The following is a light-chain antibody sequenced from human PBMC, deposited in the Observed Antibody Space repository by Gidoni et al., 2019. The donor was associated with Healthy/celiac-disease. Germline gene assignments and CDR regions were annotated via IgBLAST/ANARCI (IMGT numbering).Light chain of an antibody. J-gene: IGKJ4*02. V-gene: IGKV1-39*01. CDR2: ASS. CDR1: QIISRY. CDR3: QQSYSTLELT. Sequence: DIQITQSPSSLSASVGDRVTIPCRASQIISRYLNWYQQKPGKDPKLLIYASSSLQSGVPSRYSGSGSGTDFKRTISSLQPEDLATYYCQQSYSTLELTLGGGTKVEIK.